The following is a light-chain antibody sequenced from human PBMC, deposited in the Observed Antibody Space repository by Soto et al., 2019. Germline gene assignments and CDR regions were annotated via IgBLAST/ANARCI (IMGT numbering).Light chain of an antibody. V-gene: IGKV3-20*01. CDR2: GAS. J-gene: IGKJ4*01. CDR3: QQYAESPLT. CDR1: QSIGKSY. Sequence: ETVLTHSPGTVSLSPGESATLSCRASQSIGKSYLAWFQHKPGQAPRLLIYGASTRATGIPDRFRGSGSGTDFTLTVSRLESEDFAVYYCQQYAESPLTFGGGTKVEIK.